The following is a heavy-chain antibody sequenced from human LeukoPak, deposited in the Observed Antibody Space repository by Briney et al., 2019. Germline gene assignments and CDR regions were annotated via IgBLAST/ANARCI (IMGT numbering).Heavy chain of an antibody. CDR1: GGSISSSSYY. V-gene: IGHV4-39*01. Sequence: SETLSLTCTVSGGSISSSSYYWGWIRQPPGKGLEWIGSIYYSGSTYYNPSLKSRVTISVDTSKNQFSLKLSSVTAADTAVYYCASGDLYSSGWYDGYFDYWGQGTLVTVSS. D-gene: IGHD6-19*01. CDR3: ASGDLYSSGWYDGYFDY. J-gene: IGHJ4*02. CDR2: IYYSGST.